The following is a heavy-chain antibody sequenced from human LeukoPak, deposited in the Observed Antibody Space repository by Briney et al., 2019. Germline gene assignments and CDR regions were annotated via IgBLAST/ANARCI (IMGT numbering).Heavy chain of an antibody. CDR3: ARVTKFYDYGDYGLSY. J-gene: IGHJ4*02. CDR2: IYSGGST. D-gene: IGHD4-17*01. CDR1: GFTVSSNY. V-gene: IGHV3-53*01. Sequence: GGSLRLSCAASGFTVSSNYVSWVRQAPGKGLEWVSVIYSGGSTYYADSVKGRFTISRDNSKNTLYLQMNSLRAEDTAVYYCARVTKFYDYGDYGLSYWGQGTLVTVSS.